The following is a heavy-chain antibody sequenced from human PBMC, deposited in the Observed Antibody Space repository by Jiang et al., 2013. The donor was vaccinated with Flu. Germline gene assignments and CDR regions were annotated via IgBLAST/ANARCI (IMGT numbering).Heavy chain of an antibody. CDR3: ARRVRADY. J-gene: IGHJ4*02. CDR1: SSYE. Sequence: SSYEMNWVRQAPGKGLEWVSYISSSGSTIYYADSVKGRFTISRDNAKNSLYLQMNSLRAEDTAVYYCARRVRADYWGQGTLVTVSS. CDR2: ISSSGSTI. V-gene: IGHV3-48*03.